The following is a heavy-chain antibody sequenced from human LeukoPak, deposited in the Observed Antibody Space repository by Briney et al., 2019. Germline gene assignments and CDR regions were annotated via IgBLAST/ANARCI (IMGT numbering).Heavy chain of an antibody. Sequence: GGSLRLSCAASGFTVSSNYMSWVRQAPGKGLEWVSVIYSGGSTYYADSVKGRFTISRHNSKHTLYLQMNSLRAEDTAVYYCARDRYGDYPEGSDYWGQGTLVTVSS. V-gene: IGHV3-66*01. J-gene: IGHJ4*02. CDR1: GFTVSSNY. D-gene: IGHD4-17*01. CDR2: IYSGGST. CDR3: ARDRYGDYPEGSDY.